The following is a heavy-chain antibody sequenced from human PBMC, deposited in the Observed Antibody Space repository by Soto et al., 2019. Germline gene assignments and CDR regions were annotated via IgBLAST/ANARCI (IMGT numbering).Heavy chain of an antibody. Sequence: QVQLVQSGAEVKKPGSSVKVSCKASGGTFSSYTISWVRQAPGQGLEWMGRIIPFVGITNYAQKFQGRVTITADKSTSTAYMELSSLRSEDTAVYYCARGRLGELSQEVDYWGQGTLVTVSS. V-gene: IGHV1-69*02. CDR3: ARGRLGELSQEVDY. CDR2: IIPFVGIT. CDR1: GGTFSSYT. J-gene: IGHJ4*02. D-gene: IGHD3-16*02.